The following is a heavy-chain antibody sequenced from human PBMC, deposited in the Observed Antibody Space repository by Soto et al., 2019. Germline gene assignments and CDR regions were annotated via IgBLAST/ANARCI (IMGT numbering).Heavy chain of an antibody. CDR1: RSTCINYW. D-gene: IGHD6-25*01. CDR2: IYPGDSDT. CDR3: ARSAALKDAFHI. J-gene: IGHJ3*02. Sequence: QKNSNNGSRSTCINYWIRWVLQLPGKDLEWMGIIYPGDSDTRYSPSFQGQVTISVDKSISTAYLQWSSLEASDTAMYYCARSAALKDAFHIGGQGTMVTVSS. V-gene: IGHV5-51*01.